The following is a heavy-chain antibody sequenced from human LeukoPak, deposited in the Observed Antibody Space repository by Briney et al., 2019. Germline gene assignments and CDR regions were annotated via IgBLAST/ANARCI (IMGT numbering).Heavy chain of an antibody. CDR1: GGSVSSSSYY. Sequence: SETLSLTCTVSGGSVSSSSYYWGWIRQPPGKGLEWIGSIYYSGSTYYNPSLKSRVTISVDTSKNQFSLKLSSVTAADTAVYYCARQVELPDYYYYYMDVWGKGTTVTVSS. V-gene: IGHV4-39*01. CDR2: IYYSGST. CDR3: ARQVELPDYYYYYMDV. D-gene: IGHD2-15*01. J-gene: IGHJ6*03.